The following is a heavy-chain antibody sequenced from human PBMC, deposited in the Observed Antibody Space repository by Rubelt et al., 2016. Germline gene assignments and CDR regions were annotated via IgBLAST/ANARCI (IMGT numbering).Heavy chain of an antibody. V-gene: IGHV3-33*01. Sequence: QVQLVESGGGVVQPGRSLRLSCAASGFTFSSYGMHWVRQAPGKGLEWVAVIWYDGSNKYYADSVKGRFTMSRDNSKNTVDLAMNRLRAEDTAVYYCARDRAGSSSWYPVFGAFDIWGQGTMVTVSS. D-gene: IGHD6-13*01. CDR1: GFTFSSYG. J-gene: IGHJ3*02. CDR2: IWYDGSNK. CDR3: ARDRAGSSSWYPVFGAFDI.